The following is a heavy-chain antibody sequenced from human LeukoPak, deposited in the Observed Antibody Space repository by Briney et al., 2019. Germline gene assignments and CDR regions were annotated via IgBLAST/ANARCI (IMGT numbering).Heavy chain of an antibody. D-gene: IGHD3-10*01. CDR2: IYPGDSDT. CDR1: GYRFTDYW. V-gene: IGHV5-51*01. Sequence: GESLKISCQTAGYRFTDYWIGWVRPMPGKGLEWMGIIYPGDSDTRYSPSFQGQVTISADKSIRTAYLQWSLKASDTAIYYCARSDQLRWFGEPRRPFYYGMDVWGQGTTVTVS. CDR3: ARSDQLRWFGEPRRPFYYGMDV. J-gene: IGHJ6*02.